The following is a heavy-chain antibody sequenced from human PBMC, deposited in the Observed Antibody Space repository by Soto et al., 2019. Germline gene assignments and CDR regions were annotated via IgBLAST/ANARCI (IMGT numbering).Heavy chain of an antibody. J-gene: IGHJ5*02. D-gene: IGHD5-12*01. CDR1: GYTFTGHY. CDR2: LIPYNGDR. Sequence: ASVKVSCKASGYTFTGHYIHWVRQAPGQGLEWMGLLIPYNGDRIYAQKFQGRVILTTDTATNTAYMELGSLRSDDTAVYYCVRDASSGYRGWWDPWGQGTLVTVSS. CDR3: VRDASSGYRGWWDP. V-gene: IGHV1-18*04.